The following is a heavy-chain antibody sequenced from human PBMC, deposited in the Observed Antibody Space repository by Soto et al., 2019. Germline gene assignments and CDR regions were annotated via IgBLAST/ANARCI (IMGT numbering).Heavy chain of an antibody. CDR2: IGWNSGSI. CDR1: GFTFSEYA. V-gene: IGHV3-9*01. D-gene: IGHD1-1*01. Sequence: GGSLRLSCAASGFTFSEYAMTWVRQAPGKGLEWVSVIGWNSGSIGYADSVKGRFTISRDNAKNSLYLQMNSLRAEDTALYYCAKSKGGKLERPYFDYWGQGTLVTVSS. CDR3: AKSKGGKLERPYFDY. J-gene: IGHJ4*02.